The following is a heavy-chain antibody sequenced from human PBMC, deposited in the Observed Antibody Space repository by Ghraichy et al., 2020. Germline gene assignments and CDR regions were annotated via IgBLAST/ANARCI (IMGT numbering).Heavy chain of an antibody. D-gene: IGHD7-27*01. CDR3: ARLGAGNWVGYFDL. CDR2: IYHSGST. CDR1: GGSISSSNW. J-gene: IGHJ2*01. Sequence: GSLNISCAVSGGSISSSNWWSWVRQPPGKGLEWIGEIYHSGSTNYNPSLKSRVTISVDKSKNQFSLKLSSVTAADTAVYYCARLGAGNWVGYFDLWGRGTLVTVSS. V-gene: IGHV4-4*02.